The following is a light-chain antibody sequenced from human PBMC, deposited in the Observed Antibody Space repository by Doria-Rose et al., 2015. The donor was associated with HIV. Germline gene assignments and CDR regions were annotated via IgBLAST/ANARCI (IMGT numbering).Light chain of an antibody. CDR2: AAS. CDR3: QQYKSYPIT. J-gene: IGKJ5*01. V-gene: IGKV1-16*02. CDR1: KDINTY. Sequence: ASVGDRVTITCRASKDINTYLAWFQQKPGKAPKSLIYAASSLQSGVPSKFRGSGSETDFTFTITSLQPEDFATYYCQQYKSYPITFGQGTRLEIK.